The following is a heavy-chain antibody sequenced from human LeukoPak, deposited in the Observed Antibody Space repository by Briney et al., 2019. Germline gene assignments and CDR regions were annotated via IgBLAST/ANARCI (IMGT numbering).Heavy chain of an antibody. Sequence: GGSLRLSCAASGFTFSSYSMNWVRQAPGKGLEWVSSISSSSSYIYYADSVKGRFTISRDNAKNSMYLQMNSVRAEDTAVYYCARAGDFWSGYPDAFDIWGQGTMVTVSS. CDR1: GFTFSSYS. V-gene: IGHV3-21*01. D-gene: IGHD3-3*01. CDR2: ISSSSSYI. J-gene: IGHJ3*02. CDR3: ARAGDFWSGYPDAFDI.